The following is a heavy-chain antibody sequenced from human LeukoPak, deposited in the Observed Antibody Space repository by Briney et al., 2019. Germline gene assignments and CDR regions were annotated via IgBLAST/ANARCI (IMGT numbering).Heavy chain of an antibody. J-gene: IGHJ4*02. CDR3: ARGDDILTGSYFDY. D-gene: IGHD3-9*01. V-gene: IGHV4-59*01. CDR1: GGSISPYY. CDR2: IYYSGST. Sequence: SETLSLTCTVSGGSISPYYWSWIRQPPGKGLEWIGYIYYSGSTNYNPSLKSRVTISVDTSKNQFSLKLSSVTAADTAVYYCARGDDILTGSYFDYWGQGTLVTVSS.